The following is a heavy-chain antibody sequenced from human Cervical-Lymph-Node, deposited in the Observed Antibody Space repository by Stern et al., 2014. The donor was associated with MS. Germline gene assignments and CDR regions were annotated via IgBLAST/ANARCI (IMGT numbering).Heavy chain of an antibody. CDR2: LYWDDDK. V-gene: IGHV2-5*02. J-gene: IGHJ4*02. Sequence: QITLKESGPTVVKPTQTLTLTCTFSGFSLSTSGVGVGWICQPPGKALEWLALLYWDDDKRYSPSLKSRLTITKDTSKNQVVLTMTNVDPVDTGTYYCAHKLTRGICFDYWGQGTLVTVSS. CDR3: AHKLTRGICFDY. CDR1: GFSLSTSGVG. D-gene: IGHD3-9*01.